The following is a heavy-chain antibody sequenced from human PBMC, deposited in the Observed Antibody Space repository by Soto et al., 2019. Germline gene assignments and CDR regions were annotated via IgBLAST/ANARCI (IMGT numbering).Heavy chain of an antibody. CDR3: ATAYYDRSDDAFDI. CDR1: GYTFTYRY. V-gene: IGHV1-45*02. CDR2: ITPFNGNT. Sequence: SVEGSCKASGYTFTYRYLHWVRQAPGQALEWMGWITPFNGNTKYAQKFQDRVTITRDRSVSTAYMDLSSLRSEDTAMYYCATAYYDRSDDAFDIWGQGTMVTVSS. D-gene: IGHD3-16*01. J-gene: IGHJ3*02.